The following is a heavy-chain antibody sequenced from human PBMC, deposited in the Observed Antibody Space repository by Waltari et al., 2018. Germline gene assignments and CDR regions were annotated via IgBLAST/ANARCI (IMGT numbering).Heavy chain of an antibody. V-gene: IGHV4-39*01. CDR2: IAYNGAT. D-gene: IGHD1-1*01. CDR1: AGSITSPKHY. J-gene: IGHJ3*01. CDR3: ATYIGASVGTAAFDV. Sequence: QLQLQESGPGLVKPSETLSLTCRVSAGSITSPKHYWGWIRQPPGQGLEWIGTIAYNGATYNSPSLRGRVTVSRDTSMNQLSLKLGSVTAADTAVYYCATYIGASVGTAAFDVWGQGTMVTVSS.